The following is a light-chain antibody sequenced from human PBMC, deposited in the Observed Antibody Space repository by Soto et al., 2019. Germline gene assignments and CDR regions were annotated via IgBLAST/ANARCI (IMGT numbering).Light chain of an antibody. J-gene: IGKJ5*01. CDR3: QQYGTSEII. CDR1: QSLTNSY. CDR2: DTS. Sequence: DIVFTQSPYTLSFFPWNIATLPCRASQSLTNSYIACHQVQPGPATRLPIYDTSSRATGLPDRFSGGGSGKVFTLTITRLEHEDFAVFYCQQYGTSEIIFGQGTRLEIK. V-gene: IGKV3-20*01.